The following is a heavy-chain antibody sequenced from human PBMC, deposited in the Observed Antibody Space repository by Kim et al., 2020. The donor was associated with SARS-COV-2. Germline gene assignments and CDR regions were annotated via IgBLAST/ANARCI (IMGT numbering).Heavy chain of an antibody. CDR1: GFTLSSSW. Sequence: GGSLRLSCTVSGFTLSSSWMHWVRQAPGKGLAWVSRMNGEGSSPTHADPVKGRFTISSDNVKNTLFLQMDSLRVDDTAVYCGARGPRGAASLWGQGTMVT. J-gene: IGHJ4*02. CDR2: MNGEGSSP. CDR3: ARGPRGAASL. D-gene: IGHD1-26*01. V-gene: IGHV3-74*01.